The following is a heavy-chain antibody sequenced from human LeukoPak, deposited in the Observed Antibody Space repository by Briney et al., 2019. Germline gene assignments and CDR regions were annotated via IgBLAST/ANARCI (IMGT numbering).Heavy chain of an antibody. D-gene: IGHD2-2*01. Sequence: SETLSLTCTVSGGSISSYYWSWIRQPPGKGLEWIGYIYYSGSTNYNPSLKSRVTISVDTSKNQFSLKLSSVTAADTAVYYCASSPVVSAAMRGWFDPWGQGTLVTVSS. V-gene: IGHV4-59*08. CDR1: GGSISSYY. CDR3: ASSPVVSAAMRGWFDP. CDR2: IYYSGST. J-gene: IGHJ5*02.